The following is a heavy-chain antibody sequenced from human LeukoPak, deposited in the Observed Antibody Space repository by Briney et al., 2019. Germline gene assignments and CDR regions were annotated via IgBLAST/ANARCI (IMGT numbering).Heavy chain of an antibody. J-gene: IGHJ4*02. CDR3: ARDRYRGSYDY. CDR2: IKQDGSEK. D-gene: IGHD1-26*01. CDR1: GFTFSSCW. V-gene: IGHV3-7*01. Sequence: GGSLRLSCAASGFTFSSCWMSWVRQAPGKGLEWMANIKQDGSEKYYVDSVKGRFTISRDNAKNSLYLQMNSLRAEDTAVYYCARDRYRGSYDYWGQGTLVTVSS.